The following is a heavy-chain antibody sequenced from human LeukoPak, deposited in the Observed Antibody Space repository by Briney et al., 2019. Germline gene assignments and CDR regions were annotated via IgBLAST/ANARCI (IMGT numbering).Heavy chain of an antibody. CDR1: GGSISSYY. V-gene: IGHV4-59*01. Sequence: SETLSLTCTVSGGSISSYYWSWIRQPPGKGLEWLGYIYYSGSTNYNPSLRSRVTISVDTSKNQFSLKLSSVTAADTAVYYCARGGSGWFYGAFDIWGQGTMVTVSS. J-gene: IGHJ3*02. CDR2: IYYSGST. D-gene: IGHD6-19*01. CDR3: ARGGSGWFYGAFDI.